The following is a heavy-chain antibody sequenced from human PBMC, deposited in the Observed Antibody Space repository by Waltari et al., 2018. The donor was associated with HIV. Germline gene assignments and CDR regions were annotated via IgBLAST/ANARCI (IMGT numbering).Heavy chain of an antibody. D-gene: IGHD6-13*01. CDR1: GGTFTSYG. CDR3: ARGAAAGNHFYYGMDV. J-gene: IGHJ6*02. CDR2: IIPILGIT. Sequence: QVQLVQSGAEVKKPGSSVKVSCKASGGTFTSYGISWVRQAPGQGLEWMGRIIPILGITNYAQKFQGRVTITADKSTSTAYMELRSLGSEDTAVYYCARGAAAGNHFYYGMDVWGQGTTVTVSS. V-gene: IGHV1-69*04.